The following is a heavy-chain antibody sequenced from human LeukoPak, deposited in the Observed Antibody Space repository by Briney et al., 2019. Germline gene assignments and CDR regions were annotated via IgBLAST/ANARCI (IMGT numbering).Heavy chain of an antibody. CDR2: ISAYNGNT. CDR1: GYTFTSYG. V-gene: IGHV1-18*01. CDR3: ARGITIFGVVTSPNWFDP. Sequence: ASVKVSCKASGYTFTSYGISWVRQAPGQGLEWMGWISAYNGNTNYAQKLQGRVTMTTDTSTSTAYMELRSLRSDDTAVYYCARGITIFGVVTSPNWFDPWGQGTLVTVSS. D-gene: IGHD3-3*01. J-gene: IGHJ5*02.